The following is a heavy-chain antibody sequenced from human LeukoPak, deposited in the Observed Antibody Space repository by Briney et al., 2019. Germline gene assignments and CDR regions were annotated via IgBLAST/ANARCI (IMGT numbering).Heavy chain of an antibody. Sequence: GASVKVSCKASGYTFTYYYMHWVRHAPGQGLEWMGRINPKSDGTNYAQKFQGRVTMTRDTSISTAYMELSRLRSDDTAVYYCASESNYYGSGSYYNGAWFDPWGQGTLVTVSS. CDR1: GYTFTYYY. V-gene: IGHV1-2*06. CDR2: INPKSDGT. D-gene: IGHD3-10*01. J-gene: IGHJ5*02. CDR3: ASESNYYGSGSYYNGAWFDP.